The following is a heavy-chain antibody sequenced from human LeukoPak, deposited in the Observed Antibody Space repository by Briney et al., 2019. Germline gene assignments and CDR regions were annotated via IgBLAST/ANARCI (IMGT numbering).Heavy chain of an antibody. V-gene: IGHV4-59*08. CDR2: NYYSGST. Sequence: ASETLSLTCTVSGGSISSYYWSWTRQPPGKGLEWIVYNYYSGSTNYNPSLKSRVTLSVDTSKTQFSLKLSSVTAADTAVYYCARRHVWGSHRRGYWYFDLWGRGTLVTVYS. CDR3: ARRHVWGSHRRGYWYFDL. D-gene: IGHD3-16*02. J-gene: IGHJ2*01. CDR1: GGSISSYY.